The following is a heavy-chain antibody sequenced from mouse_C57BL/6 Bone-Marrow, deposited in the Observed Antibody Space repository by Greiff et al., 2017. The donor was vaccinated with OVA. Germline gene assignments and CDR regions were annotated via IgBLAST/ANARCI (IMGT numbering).Heavy chain of an antibody. CDR3: ARTVGGDWFAY. Sequence: QVQLQQSGPELVKPGASVKISCKASGYAFSSSWMNWVKQRPGKGLEWIGRFYPGDGDTNYNGKFKGKATLTADKSSSTAYMQLSSLTSEDSAVYFCARTVGGDWFAYWGQGTLVTVSA. CDR1: GYAFSSSW. J-gene: IGHJ3*01. CDR2: FYPGDGDT. V-gene: IGHV1-82*01. D-gene: IGHD1-1*01.